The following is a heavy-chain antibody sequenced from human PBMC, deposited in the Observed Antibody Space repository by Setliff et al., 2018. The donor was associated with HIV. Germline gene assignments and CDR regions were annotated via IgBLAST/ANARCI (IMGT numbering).Heavy chain of an antibody. CDR1: DDSFGNYD. D-gene: IGHD2-2*01. Sequence: SETLSLTCVVSDDSFGNYDWTWIRQSPGKSLEWIGYISSSGTTNYNPSLRRRGTISMETSNNRFSLWLRSATAADTAVFYCARVPFTNGFDYWGQGILVTVSS. CDR3: ARVPFTNGFDY. J-gene: IGHJ4*02. V-gene: IGHV4-4*09. CDR2: ISSSGTT.